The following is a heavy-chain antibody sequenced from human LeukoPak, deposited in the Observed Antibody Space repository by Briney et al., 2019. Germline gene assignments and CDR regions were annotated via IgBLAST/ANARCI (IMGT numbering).Heavy chain of an antibody. CDR1: GFTFKSYA. Sequence: GGSLRLSCAASGFTFKSYAMHWVRQAPGKGLEWVAVMSYDGSNKYYADSVKGRFTISRDNSKNTLYLQMNSLRAEDSAVYYCAKAIGAYYDYWGLGTLVTVSS. CDR2: MSYDGSNK. V-gene: IGHV3-30*04. D-gene: IGHD2-21*01. J-gene: IGHJ4*02. CDR3: AKAIGAYYDY.